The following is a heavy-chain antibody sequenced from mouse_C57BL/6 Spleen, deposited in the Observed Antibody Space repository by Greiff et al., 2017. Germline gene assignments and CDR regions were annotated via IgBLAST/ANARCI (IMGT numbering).Heavy chain of an antibody. CDR1: GYTFTSYW. V-gene: IGHV1-72*01. Sequence: QVQLQQPGAELVKPGASVKLSCKASGYTFTSYWMHWVKQRPGRGLGWIGRIDPNSGGTKYNAKFKSKATLTVDKPSSTAYMQLSSLTAEDSAVYDCALWLRLSMDYWGQGTSVTVSS. D-gene: IGHD2-2*01. CDR3: ALWLRLSMDY. CDR2: IDPNSGGT. J-gene: IGHJ4*01.